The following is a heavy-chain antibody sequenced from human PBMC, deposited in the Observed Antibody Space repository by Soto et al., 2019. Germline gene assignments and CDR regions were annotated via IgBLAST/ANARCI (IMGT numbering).Heavy chain of an antibody. CDR1: GGTFISYT. D-gene: IGHD2-15*01. J-gene: IGHJ4*02. CDR3: ARLRYCCGGSCYQNYFDY. V-gene: IGHV1-69*02. Sequence: ASVKVSCKASGGTFISYTISWVRHAPGQGLEWMGSIIPILGIANYAKKFQGRVTITADKSTSTAHMELSSLRSEDTAVYYCARLRYCCGGSCYQNYFDYSGQSPLVTVSS. CDR2: IIPILGIA.